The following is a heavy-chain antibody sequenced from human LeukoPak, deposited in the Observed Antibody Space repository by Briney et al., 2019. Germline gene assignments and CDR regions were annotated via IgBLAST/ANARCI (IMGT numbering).Heavy chain of an antibody. D-gene: IGHD3-10*01. CDR3: ARLTGSAI. J-gene: IGHJ3*02. V-gene: IGHV4-39*01. CDR2: IHYSGST. CDR1: GGSISSSSYH. Sequence: SETLSLTCTVPGGSISSSSYHWGWIRQPPGKGLEWIGRIHYSGSTYYNPSFKSRATISVAMSRNQCSLRLTSVTATASVRYYCARLTGSAIWGQGTMVTVSS.